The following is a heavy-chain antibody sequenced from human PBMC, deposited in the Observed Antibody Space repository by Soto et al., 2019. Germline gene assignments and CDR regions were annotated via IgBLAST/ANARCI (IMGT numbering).Heavy chain of an antibody. CDR3: ARARKYCSGGSCSRDFDY. CDR1: GYTFTSYG. D-gene: IGHD2-15*01. CDR2: ISAYNGNT. V-gene: IGHV1-18*01. J-gene: IGHJ4*02. Sequence: VKVSCKASGYTFTSYGISWVRQAPGQGLEWMGWISAYNGNTNYAQKLQGRVTMTTDTSTSTAYMELRSLRSDDTAVYYCARARKYCSGGSCSRDFDYWGQGTLVTVSS.